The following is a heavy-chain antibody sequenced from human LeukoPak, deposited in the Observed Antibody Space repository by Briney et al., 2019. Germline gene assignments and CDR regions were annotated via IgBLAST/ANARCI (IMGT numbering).Heavy chain of an antibody. Sequence: PGGSLRLSCAASGFTFSSYGMHWVRQAPGKGLEWVAVISYDGSNKEYADSVKGRFTSSRDNSKSTLYLQMNSLRAEDTAVYYCVKVGLSGSYMYHFDSWGQGTLVTVSS. D-gene: IGHD1-26*01. V-gene: IGHV3-30*18. CDR3: VKVGLSGSYMYHFDS. J-gene: IGHJ4*02. CDR1: GFTFSSYG. CDR2: ISYDGSNK.